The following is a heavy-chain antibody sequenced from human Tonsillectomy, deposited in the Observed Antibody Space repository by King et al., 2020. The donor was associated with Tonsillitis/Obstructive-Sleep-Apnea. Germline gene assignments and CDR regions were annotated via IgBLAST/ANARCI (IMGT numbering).Heavy chain of an antibody. CDR1: GYSFSSYW. CDR2: IDPTDSHT. J-gene: IGHJ6*02. D-gene: IGHD6-13*01. CDR3: ARNVIAAADGPPGLAV. V-gene: IGHV5-10-1*03. Sequence: VQLVQSGAEVKKPGESLRISCKGSGYSFSSYWINWVRQMPGKGLEWMGRIDPTDSHTNYRPSFQGHDTISVDKSIRTAYLQWSSLKASDTAMYYCARNVIAAADGPPGLAVWGQGTTVTVFS.